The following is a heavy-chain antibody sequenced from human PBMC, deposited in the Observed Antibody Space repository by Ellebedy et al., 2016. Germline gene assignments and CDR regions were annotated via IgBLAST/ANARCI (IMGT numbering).Heavy chain of an antibody. D-gene: IGHD2-21*02. CDR1: GYTFTSYD. Sequence: ASVKVSCKASGYTFTSYDINWVRQATGHGLEWMGWMNANSGNTGYVQKFQGRVTMTRNTSISTAYLELTSLRSDDTAVYYCARIADCGGGCYWTDLGYWGQGTLVSVSS. CDR2: MNANSGNT. J-gene: IGHJ4*02. CDR3: ARIADCGGGCYWTDLGY. V-gene: IGHV1-8*01.